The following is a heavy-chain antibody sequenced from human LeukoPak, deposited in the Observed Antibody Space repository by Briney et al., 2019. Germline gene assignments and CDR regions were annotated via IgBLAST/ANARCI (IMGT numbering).Heavy chain of an antibody. CDR3: ARRIAVAGGGAFDI. V-gene: IGHV4-31*03. Sequence: SQTLSLTCTVSGGSISSGGYYWSWIRQHPGKGLEWIGYIYYGGSTYYNPSLKSRVTISVDTSKNQFSLRVSSETAADTAVYYCARRIAVAGGGAFDIWGQGTMVTVSS. CDR1: GGSISSGGYY. J-gene: IGHJ3*02. D-gene: IGHD6-19*01. CDR2: IYYGGST.